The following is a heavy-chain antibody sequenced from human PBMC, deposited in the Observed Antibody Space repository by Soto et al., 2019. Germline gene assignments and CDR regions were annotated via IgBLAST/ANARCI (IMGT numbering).Heavy chain of an antibody. CDR2: ISYDGSNK. D-gene: IGHD3-10*01. J-gene: IGHJ6*03. Sequence: PGGSLRLSCAASGFTFSSYGMHWVRQAPGKGLEWVAVISYDGSNKYYADSVKGRFTISRDNSKNTLYLQMNSLRAEDTAVYYCAKDGRYYYGSGSYNPYYYYYMDVWGKGTTVTVSS. CDR3: AKDGRYYYGSGSYNPYYYYYMDV. V-gene: IGHV3-30*18. CDR1: GFTFSSYG.